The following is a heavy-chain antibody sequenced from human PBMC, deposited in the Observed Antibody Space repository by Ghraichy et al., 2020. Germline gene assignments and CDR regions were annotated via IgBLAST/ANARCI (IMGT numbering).Heavy chain of an antibody. Sequence: ASVKVSCKASGYTFTNYYLHWVRQAPGQGLEWMGIINPSGGSTSYAQKFQGRVTMTRDTSTSTVYMELSSLRSEDTAVYYCARDSPDYYGMDVWGQGTTVTVSS. CDR1: GYTFTNYY. CDR2: INPSGGST. CDR3: ARDSPDYYGMDV. J-gene: IGHJ6*02. V-gene: IGHV1-46*01.